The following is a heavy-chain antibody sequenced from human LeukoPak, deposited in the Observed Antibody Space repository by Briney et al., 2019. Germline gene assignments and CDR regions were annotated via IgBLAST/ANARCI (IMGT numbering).Heavy chain of an antibody. CDR3: AREPYGDDAFDI. CDR2: ISAYNGNT. J-gene: IGHJ3*02. CDR1: GYTFTSYG. V-gene: IGHV1-18*01. Sequence: ASVKVSCKASGYTFTSYGISWVRQAPGQGLEWMGWISAYNGNTDYAQKLQGRVTMTTDTSTSTAYMELRSLRSDDTAVYYCAREPYGDDAFDIWGQGTMVTVSS. D-gene: IGHD4-17*01.